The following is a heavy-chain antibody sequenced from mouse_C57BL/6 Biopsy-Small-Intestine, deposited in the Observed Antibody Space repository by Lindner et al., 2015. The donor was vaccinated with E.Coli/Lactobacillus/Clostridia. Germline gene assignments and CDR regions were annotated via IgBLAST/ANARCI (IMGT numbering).Heavy chain of an antibody. V-gene: IGHV10-1*01. CDR3: VRQGAILDFDY. CDR2: IRSKSNNYAT. D-gene: IGHD3-1*01. Sequence: VQLQESGGGLVQPKGSLKLSCAASGFSFSTYAMNWVRQAPGKGLEWVARIRSKSNNYATYYADSVKDRFTISRDDSESMLYLQMNNLKTEDTAMYYCVRQGAILDFDYWGQGTTLTVSS. CDR1: GFSFSTYA. J-gene: IGHJ2*01.